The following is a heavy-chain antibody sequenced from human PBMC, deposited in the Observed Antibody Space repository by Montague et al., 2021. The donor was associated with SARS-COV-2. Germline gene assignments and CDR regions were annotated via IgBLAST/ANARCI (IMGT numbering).Heavy chain of an antibody. V-gene: IGHV4-39*01. D-gene: IGHD3-3*01. CDR3: ARHRRGISGFDS. Sequence: SETLSLTCTVSGGSTSSEDYWWDWIRQPPEKGLEWIGNIHHTENTYYNPSLKNRVTISADTSKKQFSLSLNSVTAADTAIHYCARHRRGISGFDSWGLGTLVTVSS. CDR2: IHHTENT. J-gene: IGHJ4*02. CDR1: GGSTSSEDYW.